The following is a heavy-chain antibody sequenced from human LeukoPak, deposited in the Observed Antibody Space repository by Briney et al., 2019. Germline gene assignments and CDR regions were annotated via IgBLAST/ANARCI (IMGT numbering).Heavy chain of an antibody. D-gene: IGHD4-11*01. J-gene: IGHJ3*01. CDR2: IFPSDSDT. CDR3: ARQTTFDV. Sequence: GESLKISCKGSGYSFTSYWINWVRQTPGKGLEWMGIIFPSDSDTRYSPSFQGQVTMSVDKSSNTAYLQWSTVKASDTAMYYCARQTTFDVWGQGTMVTVSS. CDR1: GYSFTSYW. V-gene: IGHV5-51*01.